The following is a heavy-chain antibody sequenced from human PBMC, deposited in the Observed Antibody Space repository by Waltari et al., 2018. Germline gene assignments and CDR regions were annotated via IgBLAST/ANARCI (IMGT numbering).Heavy chain of an antibody. J-gene: IGHJ5*02. D-gene: IGHD6-6*01. CDR1: GGSISSSSYY. CDR3: ARSIAAPRTGWFDP. CDR2: IYYSGST. Sequence: QLQLQESGPGLVKPSETLSLTCTVSGGSISSSSYYWGWIRQPPGKGLEWIGSIYYSGSTYYNPSLKSRVTISVDTSKNQFSLKLSSVTAADTAVYYCARSIAAPRTGWFDPWGQGTLVTVSS. V-gene: IGHV4-39*07.